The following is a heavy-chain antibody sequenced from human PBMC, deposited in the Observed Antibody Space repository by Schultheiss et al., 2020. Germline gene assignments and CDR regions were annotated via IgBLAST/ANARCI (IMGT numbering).Heavy chain of an antibody. Sequence: GGSLRLSCAASGFTFSSYSMNWVRQAPGKGLEWVSSISSSSSYIYYADSVKGRFTISRDNAKNSLFLQMNSLRVEDTAVYYCARFQRSSGEGYWGQGTLVTVSS. D-gene: IGHD3-16*01. V-gene: IGHV3-21*01. CDR1: GFTFSSYS. CDR2: ISSSSSYI. CDR3: ARFQRSSGEGY. J-gene: IGHJ4*02.